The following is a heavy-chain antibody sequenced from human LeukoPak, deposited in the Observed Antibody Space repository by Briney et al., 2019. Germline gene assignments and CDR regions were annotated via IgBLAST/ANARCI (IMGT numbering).Heavy chain of an antibody. J-gene: IGHJ4*02. V-gene: IGHV3-23*01. Sequence: QPGGSLRLSCAASGFTFSNYAMSWVRQAPGKGLEWVSAIGGRGGITYYADSVKGRFTISRDNSKNTLYLQMNSLRAGDTAVYYCAKDRRGTVVTPGIDYWGQGTLATVSS. CDR1: GFTFSNYA. CDR3: AKDRRGTVVTPGIDY. D-gene: IGHD4-23*01. CDR2: IGGRGGIT.